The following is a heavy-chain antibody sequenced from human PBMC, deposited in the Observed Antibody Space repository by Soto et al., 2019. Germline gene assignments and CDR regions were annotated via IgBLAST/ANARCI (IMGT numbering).Heavy chain of an antibody. D-gene: IGHD1-1*01. CDR3: ARDVHWAFDI. CDR2: ITNRGDTI. J-gene: IGHJ3*02. CDR1: GFTFSSYS. V-gene: IGHV3-48*01. Sequence: EVQLVESGGGLVQPGGSLRLSCAASGFTFSSYSMNWVRQAPGKGLEWISYITNRGDTISYADSVKGRFTISRDSAKNSLYLQMNSLRAEDTAVYYCARDVHWAFDIWGQGTMVIVSS.